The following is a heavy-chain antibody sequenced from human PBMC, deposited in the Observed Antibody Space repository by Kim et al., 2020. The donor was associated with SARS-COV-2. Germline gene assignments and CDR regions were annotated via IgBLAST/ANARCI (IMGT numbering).Heavy chain of an antibody. CDR3: ARGDPRDY. CDR1: GYTFTKYA. J-gene: IGHJ4*02. CDR2: IDTNTGNP. Sequence: ASVKVSCKAFGYTFTKYAINWVRQAPGQGLDWMGWIDTNTGNPTRAQGFTGRFVFSFDSSVRTAYLQISGLKPEDTAIYFCARGDPRDYWGQGTLVTVSS. V-gene: IGHV7-4-1*02.